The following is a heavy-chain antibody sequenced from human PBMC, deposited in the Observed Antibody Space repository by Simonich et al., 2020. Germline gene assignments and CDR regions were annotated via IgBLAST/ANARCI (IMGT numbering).Heavy chain of an antibody. CDR2: ISSSSSYI. Sequence: EVQLVESGGGLVKPGGSLRLSCAASGFTFSSYSMNWVRQAPGKGLEWVSSISSSSSYIYCADSVKGRFTISRDNAKNSLYLQMNSLRAEDTAVYYCARWIAVAGTGAYGMDVWGQGTTVTVSS. CDR1: GFTFSSYS. V-gene: IGHV3-21*01. CDR3: ARWIAVAGTGAYGMDV. D-gene: IGHD6-19*01. J-gene: IGHJ6*02.